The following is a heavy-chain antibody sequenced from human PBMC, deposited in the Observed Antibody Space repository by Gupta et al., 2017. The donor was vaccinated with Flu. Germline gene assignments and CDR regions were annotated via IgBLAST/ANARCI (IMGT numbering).Heavy chain of an antibody. Sequence: EVQLLESGGGLVQPGGSLRLSCAASGFTFSSYAMSWVRQAPGKGLEWVSAISGSGGSTYYADSVKGRFTISRDNSKNTLYLQMNSLRAEDTAVYYCAKDHPRYCSSTSCYTSWFDPWGQGTLVTVSS. CDR2: ISGSGGST. CDR3: AKDHPRYCSSTSCYTSWFDP. D-gene: IGHD2-2*02. CDR1: GFTFSSYA. V-gene: IGHV3-23*01. J-gene: IGHJ5*02.